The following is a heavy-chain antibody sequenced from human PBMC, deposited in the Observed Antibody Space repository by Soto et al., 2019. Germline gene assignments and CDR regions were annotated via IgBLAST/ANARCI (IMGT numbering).Heavy chain of an antibody. V-gene: IGHV1-69*13. CDR1: GGTFSSYA. CDR3: GGEPYIVAARNPLDYYYGMEV. J-gene: IGHJ6*02. Sequence: SVKVSCKASGGTFSSYAISWVRQAPGQGLEWMGGIIPIFGTANYAQKFQGRVTITADESTSTAYMELSSLRSEDTAVYCWGGEPYIVAARNPLDYYYGMEVWGQGTTVTVSS. D-gene: IGHD1-26*01. CDR2: IIPIFGTA.